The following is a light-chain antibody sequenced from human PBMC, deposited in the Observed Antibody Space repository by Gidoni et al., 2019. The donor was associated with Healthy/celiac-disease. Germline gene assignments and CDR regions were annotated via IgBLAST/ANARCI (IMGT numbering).Light chain of an antibody. CDR2: AAP. CDR3: QRSYSTPLT. Sequence: DIQMTQSPSSLSASVGDRVTITCRASQSISSYLNRYQQKPGTAPTLLIYAAPSLQSGVPSRFSGSGSGADFTLTISSLQPEDFATYHCQRSYSTPLTFGGGTKVEIK. J-gene: IGKJ4*01. CDR1: QSISSY. V-gene: IGKV1-39*01.